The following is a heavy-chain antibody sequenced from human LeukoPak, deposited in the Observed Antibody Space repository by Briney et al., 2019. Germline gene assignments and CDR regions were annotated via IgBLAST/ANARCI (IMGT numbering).Heavy chain of an antibody. D-gene: IGHD1-1*01. Sequence: PGGSLRLSCAASGFTFDDYAMHWVRHAPGKGLEWVSLISGDGGSTYYADSVKGRFTISGDNRKNSLYLQMNSLRTEDTALYYCAKGYTYPHSPFDYWGQGTLVTVSS. V-gene: IGHV3-43*02. CDR1: GFTFDDYA. CDR3: AKGYTYPHSPFDY. J-gene: IGHJ4*02. CDR2: ISGDGGST.